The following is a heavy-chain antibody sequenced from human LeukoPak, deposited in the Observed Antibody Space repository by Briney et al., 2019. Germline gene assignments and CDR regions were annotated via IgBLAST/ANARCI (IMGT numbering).Heavy chain of an antibody. CDR2: IYYSGST. CDR1: GGSISSYY. V-gene: IGHV4-59*01. CDR3: ARDGGGGTHAFDI. J-gene: IGHJ3*02. Sequence: SETLSLTCTVSGGSISSYYWSWIRQPPGKGLEWIGYIYYSGSTNYNPSLKSRVTISVDTSKNQFSLKLSSVTAADTAVYYCARDGGGGTHAFDIWGQGTMVTVSS. D-gene: IGHD1-14*01.